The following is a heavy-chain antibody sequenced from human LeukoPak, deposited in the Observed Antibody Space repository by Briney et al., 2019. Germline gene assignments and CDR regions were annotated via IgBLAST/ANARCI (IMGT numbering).Heavy chain of an antibody. Sequence: GASVKVSCKASGYTFTSYYMHWVRQAPGQGLEWMGIINPSGGSTSYAQKFQGRVTMTRDTSISTAYMELSRLRSDDTAVYYCAAPRSWERVAFDIWGQGTMVTVSS. D-gene: IGHD1-26*01. V-gene: IGHV1-46*01. CDR1: GYTFTSYY. J-gene: IGHJ3*02. CDR3: AAPRSWERVAFDI. CDR2: INPSGGST.